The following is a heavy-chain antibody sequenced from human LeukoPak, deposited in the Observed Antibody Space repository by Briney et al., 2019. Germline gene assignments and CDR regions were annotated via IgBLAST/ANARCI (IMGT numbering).Heavy chain of an antibody. CDR1: GFTFSTAW. CDR3: TTRAYSGSGAGGY. V-gene: IGHV3-15*01. Sequence: GGSLRLSCSASGFTFSTAWMTWVRQAQGKGLEWVGRIKSEADGGTTDYAAPVKGRFTISRDDSKTTLYLQMNNLTAEDTAVYFCTTRAYSGSGAGGYWGQGTLVTVSS. CDR2: IKSEADGGTT. D-gene: IGHD3-10*01. J-gene: IGHJ4*02.